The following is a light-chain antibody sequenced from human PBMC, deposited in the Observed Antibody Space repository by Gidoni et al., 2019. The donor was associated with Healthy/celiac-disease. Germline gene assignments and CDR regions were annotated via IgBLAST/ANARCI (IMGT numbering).Light chain of an antibody. V-gene: IGKV1-5*01. Sequence: DIQMTQSPSTLSASVGDRVTITCRASQSISSWLAWYQQKPGKAPKLLIYDASSLESGVPSRFSGSGSGTEFTLTISSLQHDDFATYYCQQYNSYSYTFGQQTKLEIK. CDR2: DAS. CDR3: QQYNSYSYT. CDR1: QSISSW. J-gene: IGKJ2*01.